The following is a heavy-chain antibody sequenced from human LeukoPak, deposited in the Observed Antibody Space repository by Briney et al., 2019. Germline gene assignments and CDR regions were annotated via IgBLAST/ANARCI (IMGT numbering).Heavy chain of an antibody. D-gene: IGHD6-13*01. CDR2: ISGSGMTI. CDR3: AAAAGYRFDI. J-gene: IGHJ3*02. CDR1: GFTFSSYE. V-gene: IGHV3-48*03. Sequence: QAGGSLRLSCAVSGFTFSSYEINWVRQAPGKGLEWVSYISGSGMTIYYADSVKGRFTISRDNAKNSLSLHMNSLRAEDTAVYYCAAAAGYRFDIWGQGTMVTVSS.